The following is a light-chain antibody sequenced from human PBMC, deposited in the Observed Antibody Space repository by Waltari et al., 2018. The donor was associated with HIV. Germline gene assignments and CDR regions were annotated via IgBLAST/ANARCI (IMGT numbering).Light chain of an antibody. V-gene: IGLV1-47*01. CDR2: LND. Sequence: QSVLTQPPSASGTPGQRVTISCSGSHPNLGSNTVHWYQQPPGAAPKLLISLNDQRPSGVPDRFSGSKSGTSASLVISGLRSEDEADYFCSVWDDSLAGWMFGGGTRLTVL. CDR3: SVWDDSLAGWM. J-gene: IGLJ3*02. CDR1: HPNLGSNT.